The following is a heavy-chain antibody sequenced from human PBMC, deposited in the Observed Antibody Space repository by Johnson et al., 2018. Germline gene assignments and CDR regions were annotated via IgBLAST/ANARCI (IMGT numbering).Heavy chain of an antibody. CDR1: GFTFSSYG. Sequence: QVQLLESGGGVVQPGRSLRLSCAASGFTFSSYGMHWVRQAPGKGLEWVAVISYDGSNKYFADSVKGRFTISRDNSKNTLYPQMNSLRAEDTAVYYCAKEAGGGRDAFDIWGQGTMVTVSS. V-gene: IGHV3-30*18. D-gene: IGHD1-26*01. CDR2: ISYDGSNK. J-gene: IGHJ3*02. CDR3: AKEAGGGRDAFDI.